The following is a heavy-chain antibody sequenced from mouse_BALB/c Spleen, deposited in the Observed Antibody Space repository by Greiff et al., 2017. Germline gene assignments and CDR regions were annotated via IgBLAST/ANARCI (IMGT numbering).Heavy chain of an antibody. CDR1: GFSLTSYG. J-gene: IGHJ3*01. Sequence: VQLQESGPGLVAPSQSLSITCTVSGFSLTSYGVHWVRQPPGKGLEWLGVIWAGGSTNYNSALMSRLSISKDNSKSQVFLKMNSLQTDDTAMYYCARDRYDGAWFAYWGQGTLVTVSA. CDR3: ARDRYDGAWFAY. CDR2: IWAGGST. V-gene: IGHV2-9*02. D-gene: IGHD2-14*01.